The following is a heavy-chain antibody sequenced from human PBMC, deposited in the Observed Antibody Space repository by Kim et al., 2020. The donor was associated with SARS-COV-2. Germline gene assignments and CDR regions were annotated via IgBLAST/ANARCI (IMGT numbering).Heavy chain of an antibody. J-gene: IGHJ3*02. CDR2: IYYSGST. Sequence: SETLSLTCTVSGGSISSYYWSWIRQPPGKGLEWIGYIYYSGSTNYNPSLKSRVTISVDTSKNQFSLKLSSVTAADTAVYYCARERDGDYSIAFDIWGQGTMVTVSS. D-gene: IGHD4-17*01. CDR1: GGSISSYY. CDR3: ARERDGDYSIAFDI. V-gene: IGHV4-59*13.